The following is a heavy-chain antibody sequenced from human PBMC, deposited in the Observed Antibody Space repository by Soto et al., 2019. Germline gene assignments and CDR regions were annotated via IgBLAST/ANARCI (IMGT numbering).Heavy chain of an antibody. J-gene: IGHJ4*02. CDR1: GCTFSSYA. V-gene: IGHV1-69*13. D-gene: IGHD3-22*01. CDR2: IIPIFGTA. CDR3: ARDAYYYDSSSAY. Sequence: SVKVSCKASGCTFSSYAISWVRQAPGQGLEWMGGIIPIFGTANYAQKFQGRVTITADESTSTAYMELSSLRSEDTAVYYCARDAYYYDSSSAYWGQGTLVTVSS.